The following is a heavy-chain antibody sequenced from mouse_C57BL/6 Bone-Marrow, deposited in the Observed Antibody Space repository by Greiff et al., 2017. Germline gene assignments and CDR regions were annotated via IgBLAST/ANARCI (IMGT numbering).Heavy chain of an antibody. Sequence: VQLQQSGPELVKPGASVKISCKASGYTFTDYYMNWVKQSHGKSLEWIGDINPNNGGTSYNQKFKGKATLTVDTSSSTAYMELRSLTSEDSAVYYSARWDRNWYFDVWGTGTTVTVSS. D-gene: IGHD2-14*01. CDR2: INPNNGGT. J-gene: IGHJ1*03. CDR1: GYTFTDYY. V-gene: IGHV1-26*01. CDR3: ARWDRNWYFDV.